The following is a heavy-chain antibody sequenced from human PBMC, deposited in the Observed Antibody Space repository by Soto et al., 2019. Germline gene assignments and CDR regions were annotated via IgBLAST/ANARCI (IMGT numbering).Heavy chain of an antibody. Sequence: EVQLLESGGGLVQPGGSLRLSCAASGFTFTTYAMSWVRQAPGKGLEWVSTISRSGGSTYYGDSVRGRFTISRDNSKNTLYLQMNSLRAEDTAVYSCAKAPELDFFDYWGQGTLVTVSS. D-gene: IGHD3-3*01. CDR2: ISRSGGST. J-gene: IGHJ4*02. CDR3: AKAPELDFFDY. CDR1: GFTFTTYA. V-gene: IGHV3-23*01.